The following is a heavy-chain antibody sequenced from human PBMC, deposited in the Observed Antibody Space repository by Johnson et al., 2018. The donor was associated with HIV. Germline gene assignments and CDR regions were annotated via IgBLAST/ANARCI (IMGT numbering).Heavy chain of an antibody. J-gene: IGHJ3*02. CDR1: GFTFSSYA. Sequence: QVQLVESGGGVVQPGRSLRLSCAASGFTFSSYAMHWVRQAPGKGLEWVSVIYSGGSTYHAESAKGRFTISRDNSKNTLHMQMNSLRAEDTAVYYCAKGNSGIYGLTHAFDIWGQGTMVTVSS. CDR2: IYSGGST. D-gene: IGHD1-26*01. CDR3: AKGNSGIYGLTHAFDI. V-gene: IGHV3-NL1*01.